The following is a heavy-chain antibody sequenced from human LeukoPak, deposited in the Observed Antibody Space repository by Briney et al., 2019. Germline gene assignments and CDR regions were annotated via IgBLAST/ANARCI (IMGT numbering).Heavy chain of an antibody. CDR3: AKDHGGSFDY. D-gene: IGHD4-23*01. CDR2: ISYDGSKK. V-gene: IGHV3-30*02. Sequence: GGSLRLSCGVSGFTFSGYGMHWVRQAPGKGLEWAAFISYDGSKKYYADSVKGRFTISRDNSKNTLYLQMNTLGAEDTAVYYCAKDHGGSFDYWGQGTLVTVSS. J-gene: IGHJ4*02. CDR1: GFTFSGYG.